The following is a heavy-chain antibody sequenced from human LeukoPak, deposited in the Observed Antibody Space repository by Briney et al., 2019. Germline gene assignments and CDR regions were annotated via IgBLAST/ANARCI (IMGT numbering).Heavy chain of an antibody. CDR3: ARGGSGSYHFDY. CDR2: VSGSGRST. Sequence: GGSLRLSCAASGFTFSSYAMSWVRQAPGKGLEWVSVVSGSGRSTDYADSVKGRFTISRDNSKNTLYLQMNSLRAEDTAVYYCARGGSGSYHFDYWGQGTLVTVSS. V-gene: IGHV3-23*01. D-gene: IGHD3-10*01. J-gene: IGHJ4*02. CDR1: GFTFSSYA.